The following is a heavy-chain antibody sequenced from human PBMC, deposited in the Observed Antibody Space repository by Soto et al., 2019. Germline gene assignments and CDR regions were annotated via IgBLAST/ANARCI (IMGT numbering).Heavy chain of an antibody. CDR3: ARVDTAMVNYFDY. CDR2: IIPIFGTA. Sequence: SVKVSCKASLGTFGSYAISWGRQAPGQGLEWMGGIIPIFGTANYSQKFQGRVTITADESTSTAYMELSSLRSEDTAVYYCARVDTAMVNYFDYWGQGTLVTVSS. V-gene: IGHV1-69*01. CDR1: LGTFGSYA. D-gene: IGHD5-18*01. J-gene: IGHJ4*02.